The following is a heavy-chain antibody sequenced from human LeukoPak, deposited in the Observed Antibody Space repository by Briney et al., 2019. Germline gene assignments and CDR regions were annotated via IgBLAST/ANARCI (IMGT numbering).Heavy chain of an antibody. CDR2: IYYSGST. D-gene: IGHD6-19*01. CDR3: ARDGDFSSGWPFKY. J-gene: IGHJ4*02. Sequence: SETLSLTCTVSGGSISSSSYYWGWIRQPPGKGLEWIGSIYYSGSTYYNPSLKSRVTISVDTSKNQFSLKVHSVTAADTAVYYCARDGDFSSGWPFKYWGQGILVTVSS. V-gene: IGHV4-39*07. CDR1: GGSISSSSYY.